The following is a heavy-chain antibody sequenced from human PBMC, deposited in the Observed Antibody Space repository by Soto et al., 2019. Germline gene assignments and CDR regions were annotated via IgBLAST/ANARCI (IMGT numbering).Heavy chain of an antibody. D-gene: IGHD6-13*01. CDR3: ARPGGDGSSWYYYYYYYGMDV. CDR2: ISSSSSTI. J-gene: IGHJ6*02. V-gene: IGHV3-48*04. CDR1: GFTFSSYS. Sequence: GGSLRLSCAASGFTFSSYSMNWVRQAPGKGLEWVSYISSSSSTIYYADSVKGRFTISRDNAKNSLYLQMNSLRAEDTAVYYCARPGGDGSSWYYYYYYYGMDVWGQGTTVTVSS.